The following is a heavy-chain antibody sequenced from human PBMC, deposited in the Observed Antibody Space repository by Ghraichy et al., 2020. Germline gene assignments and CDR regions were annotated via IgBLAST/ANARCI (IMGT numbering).Heavy chain of an antibody. Sequence: GGSLRLSCAASGFTFKNYSMSWVRQAPGKGLEWVSAISGLGSSTYYADSVKGRFTISRDNSKNTLFLQMNSLRAEDTAVYYCAKGDYTNSWTKFPFDYWGQGTLVTFSS. CDR3: AKGDYTNSWTKFPFDY. CDR1: GFTFKNYS. D-gene: IGHD6-13*01. J-gene: IGHJ4*02. CDR2: ISGLGSST. V-gene: IGHV3-23*01.